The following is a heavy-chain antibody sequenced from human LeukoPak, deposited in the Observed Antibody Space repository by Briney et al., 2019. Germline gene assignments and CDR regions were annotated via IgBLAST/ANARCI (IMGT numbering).Heavy chain of an antibody. CDR1: GYTFTGYY. CDR3: AREPFGTGEFGVVIAPFDY. V-gene: IGHV1-2*02. Sequence: ASVKVSCKASGYTFTGYYMHRVRQAPGQGLEWMGWINPNSGGTNYAQKFQGRVTMTRDTSISTAYMELSRLRSDDTAVYYCAREPFGTGEFGVVIAPFDYWGQGTLVTVSS. D-gene: IGHD3-3*01. J-gene: IGHJ4*02. CDR2: INPNSGGT.